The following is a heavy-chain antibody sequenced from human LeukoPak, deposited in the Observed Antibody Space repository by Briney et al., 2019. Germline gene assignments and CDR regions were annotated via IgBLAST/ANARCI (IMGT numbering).Heavy chain of an antibody. CDR1: GYTFTSYY. CDR3: ARDQGELYYYYYMDV. D-gene: IGHD1-26*01. CDR2: INPTGGST. Sequence: ASVKVSCKASGYTFTSYYMHWVRQAPGQGLEWMGLINPTGGSTGYAQKFQGRVTMTRDMSTSTDYMELSSLRSEDTAIYYCARDQGELYYYYYMDVWGKGTTVTISS. J-gene: IGHJ6*03. V-gene: IGHV1-46*01.